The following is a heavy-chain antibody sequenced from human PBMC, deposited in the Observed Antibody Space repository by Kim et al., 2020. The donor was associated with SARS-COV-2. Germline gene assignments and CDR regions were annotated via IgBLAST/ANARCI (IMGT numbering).Heavy chain of an antibody. V-gene: IGHV3-66*01. CDR3: ARDIDSSSPP. D-gene: IGHD6-13*01. CDR2: T. J-gene: IGHJ5*02. Sequence: TYYADSGKGRFTNSRDNSKNTLYLKMNGLSAEDTAVYYCARDIDSSSPPWGQGTLVTVSS.